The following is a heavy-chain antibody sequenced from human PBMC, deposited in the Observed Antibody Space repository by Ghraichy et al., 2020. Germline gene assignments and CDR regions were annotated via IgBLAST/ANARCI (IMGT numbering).Heavy chain of an antibody. CDR2: IYYSGST. Sequence: SETLSLTCTVSGGSISSGGYYWSWIRQHPGKGLEWIGYIYYSGSTYYNPSLKSRVTISVDTSKNQFSLKLSSVTAADTAVYYCAREVRGYCSGGSCYTRELNWFDPWGQGTLVTVSS. CDR1: GGSISSGGYY. CDR3: AREVRGYCSGGSCYTRELNWFDP. D-gene: IGHD2-15*01. J-gene: IGHJ5*02. V-gene: IGHV4-31*03.